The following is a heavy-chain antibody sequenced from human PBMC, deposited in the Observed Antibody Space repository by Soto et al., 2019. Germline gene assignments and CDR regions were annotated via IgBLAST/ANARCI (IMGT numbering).Heavy chain of an antibody. V-gene: IGHV4-39*01. D-gene: IGHD2-15*01. CDR3: ARYGSGECNRGSCYSPFDY. J-gene: IGHJ4*02. CDR1: GGSISSSSYY. Sequence: SETLSLTCTVSGGSISSSSYYWGWIRQPPGKGLEWIGSIYYSGSTYYSPSLTSRVTISVDTSKNQFSLKLSSVTAADTAVYYCARYGSGECNRGSCYSPFDYWGQGTLVTVSS. CDR2: IYYSGST.